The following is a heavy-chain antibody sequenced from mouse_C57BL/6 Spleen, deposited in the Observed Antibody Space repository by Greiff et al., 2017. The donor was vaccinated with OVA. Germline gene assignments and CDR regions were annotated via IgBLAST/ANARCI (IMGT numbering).Heavy chain of an antibody. CDR1: GYTFTDYY. J-gene: IGHJ1*03. D-gene: IGHD2-5*01. CDR3: ARSNYSNYHWYFDV. CDR2: IYPGSGNT. V-gene: IGHV1-84*01. Sequence: VQRVESGPELVKPGASVKISCKASGYTFTDYYINWVKQRPGRGLEWIGWIYPGSGNTKYNEKFKGKATLTVDTSSSTAYMQLSSLTSEDSAVYFCARSNYSNYHWYFDVWGTGTTVTVSS.